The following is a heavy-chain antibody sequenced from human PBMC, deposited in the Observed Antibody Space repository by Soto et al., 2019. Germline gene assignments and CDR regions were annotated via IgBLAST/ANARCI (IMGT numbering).Heavy chain of an antibody. CDR1: GSSVSSNNYY. J-gene: IGHJ3*02. CDR3: ARPAARGPSAFDI. V-gene: IGHV4-39*01. CDR2: VYNSGST. D-gene: IGHD6-6*01. Sequence: SETLSLTCTVSGSSVSSNNYYWAFIRQPPGKGLEWIGSVYNSGSTYYNPSLKSRLTVSLDTSKNQLSLSLSSVTAADTAVYYCARPAARGPSAFDIWGQGTMVTVSS.